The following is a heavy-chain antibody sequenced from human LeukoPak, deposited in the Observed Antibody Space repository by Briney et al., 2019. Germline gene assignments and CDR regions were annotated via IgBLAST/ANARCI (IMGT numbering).Heavy chain of an antibody. Sequence: SETLSLTCAVSGYSISSRYYWGWIRQPPGKGLEWIGSIYHSGSTYYNPSLKSRVTISVDTSKNQFSLKLSSVTAADTAVYYCARDDVVRGVITYYYGMDVWGKGTTVTVSS. D-gene: IGHD3-10*01. CDR1: GYSISSRYY. V-gene: IGHV4-38-2*02. CDR2: IYHSGST. J-gene: IGHJ6*04. CDR3: ARDDVVRGVITYYYGMDV.